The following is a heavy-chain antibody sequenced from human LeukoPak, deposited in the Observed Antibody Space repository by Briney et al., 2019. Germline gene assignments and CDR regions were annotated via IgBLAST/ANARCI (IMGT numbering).Heavy chain of an antibody. CDR3: AKDSYNWNDYDYFDY. CDR2: MNPDGSEK. V-gene: IGHV3-7*03. D-gene: IGHD1-1*01. J-gene: IGHJ4*02. Sequence: GGSLRLSCAASGFTFSSYWMSWVRQAPGKGLEWVANMNPDGSEKYFLDSVKGRFSISRDNAKSSLYLQMNSLRGDDTALYYCAKDSYNWNDYDYFDYWGQGTLVTVSS. CDR1: GFTFSSYW.